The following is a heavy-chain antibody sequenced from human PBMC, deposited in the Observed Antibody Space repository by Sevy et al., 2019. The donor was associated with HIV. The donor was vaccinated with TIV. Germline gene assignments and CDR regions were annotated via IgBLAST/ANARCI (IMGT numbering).Heavy chain of an antibody. CDR1: GFTFSSYW. D-gene: IGHD4-17*01. Sequence: GGSLRLSCAASGFTFSSYWMSWVRQAPGKGLEWVANIKQDGSEKYYVDSVKGRFTISRDNAKNSLYLQMNSLRAEDTAVYYCARFSSAESTVTKYYYYYYYMDVWGKGTTVTVSS. CDR2: IKQDGSEK. CDR3: ARFSSAESTVTKYYYYYYYMDV. J-gene: IGHJ6*03. V-gene: IGHV3-7*01.